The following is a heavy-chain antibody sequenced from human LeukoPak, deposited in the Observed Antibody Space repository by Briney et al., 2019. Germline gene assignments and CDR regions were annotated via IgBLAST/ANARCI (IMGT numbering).Heavy chain of an antibody. J-gene: IGHJ4*02. CDR3: AVVVVSSKYYFDY. CDR1: GFIFSSYA. CDR2: ISGSGGST. V-gene: IGHV3-23*01. D-gene: IGHD2-15*01. Sequence: GGSLRLSCAASGFIFSSYAMSWVRQAPGKGLEWVSAISGSGGSTYYADSVKGRFTISRDNSKNTLYLQMNSLRAEDTAVYYCAVVVVSSKYYFDYWGQGTLVTVSS.